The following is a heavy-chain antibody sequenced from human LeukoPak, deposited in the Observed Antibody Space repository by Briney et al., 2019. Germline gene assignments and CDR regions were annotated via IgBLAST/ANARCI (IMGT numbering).Heavy chain of an antibody. CDR1: GFTFNSYS. CDR3: ARFAAGGSYHYYMDV. Sequence: PGGSLRLSCAASGFTFNSYSMNWVRQAPGKGLEWVSSISSSSSYIYYADSVKGRFTISRDNAKNSLYLQMNSLRADDTAVYYCARFAAGGSYHYYMDVWGKGTTVTVSS. J-gene: IGHJ6*03. V-gene: IGHV3-21*01. CDR2: ISSSSSYI. D-gene: IGHD6-25*01.